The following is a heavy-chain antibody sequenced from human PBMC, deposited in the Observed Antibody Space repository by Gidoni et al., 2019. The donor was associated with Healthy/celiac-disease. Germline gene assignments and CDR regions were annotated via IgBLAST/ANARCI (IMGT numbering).Heavy chain of an antibody. Sequence: EVQLVESGGGLFQPGRSLRRPCAASGFTFSSYAMHWVRQAPGKGLEYVSAISSNGGSTYYANSVKGRFTISRDNSKNTLYLQMGSLRAEDMAVYYCARVPGAEPYYFDYWGQGTLVTVSS. CDR2: ISSNGGST. CDR1: GFTFSSYA. V-gene: IGHV3-64*01. J-gene: IGHJ4*02. D-gene: IGHD3-10*01. CDR3: ARVPGAEPYYFDY.